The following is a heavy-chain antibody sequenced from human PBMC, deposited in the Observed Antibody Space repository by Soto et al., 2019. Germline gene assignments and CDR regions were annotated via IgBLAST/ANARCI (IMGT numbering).Heavy chain of an antibody. CDR3: AKDSIVLMVYAIYCDY. CDR1: GFTFSSYA. D-gene: IGHD2-8*01. V-gene: IGHV3-23*01. J-gene: IGHJ4*02. Sequence: EVQLLESGGGLVQPGGSLRLSCAASGFTFSSYAMSWVRQAPGKGLEWVSAISGSGGSTYYADSVKGRFTISRDNSKNTLYLQMNSLRAEDTAVYYCAKDSIVLMVYAIYCDYWGQGTLVTVSS. CDR2: ISGSGGST.